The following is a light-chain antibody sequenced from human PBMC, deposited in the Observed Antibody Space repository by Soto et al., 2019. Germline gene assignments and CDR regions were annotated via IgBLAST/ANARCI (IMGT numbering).Light chain of an antibody. CDR2: DAS. Sequence: DIQMTQSPSSLSASVGDRVTITCQASQDIDNYLNWYQQKPGQAPKLLIYDASNLETGVPSRFSGRGSGTDFTFTISSLQPEDVATYYCQLCGKLPPYTFGQGTKLELK. V-gene: IGKV1-33*01. CDR3: QLCGKLPPYT. CDR1: QDIDNY. J-gene: IGKJ2*01.